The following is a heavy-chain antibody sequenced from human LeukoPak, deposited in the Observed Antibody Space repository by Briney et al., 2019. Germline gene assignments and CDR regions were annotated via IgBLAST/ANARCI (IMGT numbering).Heavy chain of an antibody. CDR3: AKPSDILTGYTHPYYFDY. Sequence: PGRSLRLSCAASGFTFSSYGMHWVRQAPGKGLEWVAVLWSDGSNKYYADSVKGRFAISRDNSKNTLYLQMNSLRAEDTAVYYCAKPSDILTGYTHPYYFDYWGQGTLVTVSS. J-gene: IGHJ4*02. CDR1: GFTFSSYG. D-gene: IGHD3-9*01. V-gene: IGHV3-33*06. CDR2: LWSDGSNK.